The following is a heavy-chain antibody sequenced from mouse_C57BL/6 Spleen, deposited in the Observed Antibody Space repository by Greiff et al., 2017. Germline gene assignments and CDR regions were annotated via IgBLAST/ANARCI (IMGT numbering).Heavy chain of an antibody. Sequence: QVQLQQSGAELVRPGASVTLSCKASGYTFTDYEMHWVKQTPVHGLEWIGAIDPETGGTAYNQKFKGKAILTADKSSSTAYMELRSLTSEDSAVYYCTKITTVVATDAYWGQGTLVTVSA. CDR2: IDPETGGT. V-gene: IGHV1-15*01. CDR3: TKITTVVATDAY. D-gene: IGHD1-1*01. CDR1: GYTFTDYE. J-gene: IGHJ3*01.